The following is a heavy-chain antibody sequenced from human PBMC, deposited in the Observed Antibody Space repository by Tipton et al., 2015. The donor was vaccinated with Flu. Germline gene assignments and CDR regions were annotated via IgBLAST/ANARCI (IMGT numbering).Heavy chain of an antibody. CDR2: IYCSGTT. CDR1: GDSISTTIYY. CDR3: ARDLWNDRRAYYYYGVDV. V-gene: IGHV4-39*07. Sequence: TLSLTCTVSGDSISTTIYYWGWVRQPPGKGLEWIGSIYCSGTTYYNPSLKSRVTISVDSSKNEFSLTLASLTAADTAVYYCARDLWNDRRAYYYYGVDVWGQGTTVTVSS. J-gene: IGHJ6*02. D-gene: IGHD1-1*01.